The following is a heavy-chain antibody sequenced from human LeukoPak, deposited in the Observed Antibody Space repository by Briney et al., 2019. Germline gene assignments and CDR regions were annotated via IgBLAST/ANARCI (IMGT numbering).Heavy chain of an antibody. CDR1: GFTFSSHA. J-gene: IGHJ4*02. Sequence: PGGSLRLSCAASGFTFSSHAMSWVRQAPGKGLEWASGISESGGSTYYVDSVKGRFTISRDSSKSTLYLQMSSLRAEDTAVYYCAKGGNGYFSVWSWGQGTLVTVSS. CDR2: ISESGGST. V-gene: IGHV3-23*01. CDR3: AKGGNGYFSVWS. D-gene: IGHD5-18*01.